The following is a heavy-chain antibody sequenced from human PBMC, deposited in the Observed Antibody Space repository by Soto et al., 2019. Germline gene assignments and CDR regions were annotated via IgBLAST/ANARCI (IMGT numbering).Heavy chain of an antibody. J-gene: IGHJ1*01. CDR1: GGSINTNTYY. V-gene: IGHV4-39*01. CDR2: VHYAGSA. CDR3: ARFSVERGLRY. D-gene: IGHD1-20*01. Sequence: QLQLQESGPGLVKPSETLSLTCTISGGSINTNTYYWGWIRQAPGKGLEWIGTVHYAGSAHYNPCFLSRVTITVDVPKKQFFLKLRSVTSADTALDFCARFSVERGLRYWGQGTLVAISS.